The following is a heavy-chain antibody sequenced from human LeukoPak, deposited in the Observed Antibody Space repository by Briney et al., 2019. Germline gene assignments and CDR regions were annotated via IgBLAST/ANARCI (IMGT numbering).Heavy chain of an antibody. CDR3: ARETVVVGDYYNWFDP. CDR2: IIPIFGTA. CDR1: GGTFSSYA. J-gene: IGHJ5*02. D-gene: IGHD2-2*01. Sequence: ASVKVSCKASGGTFSSYAISWVRQAPGQGLEWMGRIIPIFGTANYAQKFQGRVTITTDESTSTAYTELSSLRSEDTAVYYCARETVVVGDYYNWFDPWGQGTLVTVSS. V-gene: IGHV1-69*05.